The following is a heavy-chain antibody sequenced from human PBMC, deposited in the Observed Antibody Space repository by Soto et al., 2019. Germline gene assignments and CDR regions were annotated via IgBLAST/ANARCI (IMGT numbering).Heavy chain of an antibody. D-gene: IGHD4-17*01. CDR2: VYYSGST. V-gene: IGHV4-4*02. CDR3: ARKARLTTALYYYYYGMDV. CDR1: GGSISSINW. J-gene: IGHJ6*02. Sequence: PSETLSLTCAVSGGSISSINWWSWVRQPPGKGLEWIGSVYYSGSTYYNPSLESRVTISVDTSKNQFSLKLSSVTAADTAVYYCARKARLTTALYYYYYGMDVWGQGTTVTVSS.